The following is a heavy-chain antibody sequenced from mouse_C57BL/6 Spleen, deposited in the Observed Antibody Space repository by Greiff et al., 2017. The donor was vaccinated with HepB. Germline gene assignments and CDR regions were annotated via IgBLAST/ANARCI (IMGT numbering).Heavy chain of an antibody. CDR1: GYSFTGYY. CDR3: ARRYSNYVWFAY. CDR2: INPSTGGT. D-gene: IGHD2-5*01. Sequence: EVMLVESGPELVKPGASVKISCKASGYSFTGYYMNWVKQSPEKSLEWIGEINPSTGGTTYNQKFKAKATLTVDKSSSTAYMQLKSLTSEDSAVYYCARRYSNYVWFAYWGQGTLVTVSA. J-gene: IGHJ3*01. V-gene: IGHV1-42*01.